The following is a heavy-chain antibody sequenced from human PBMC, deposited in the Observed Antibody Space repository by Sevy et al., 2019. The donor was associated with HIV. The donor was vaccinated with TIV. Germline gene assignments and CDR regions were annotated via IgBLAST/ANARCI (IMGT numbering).Heavy chain of an antibody. CDR1: GFTFSSSV. J-gene: IGHJ5*02. V-gene: IGHV1-58*01. D-gene: IGHD3-3*01. CDR3: ATETFDMRVVP. Sequence: ASVKVSCKASGFTFSSSVVQWVRQSRGQRLEWLGWIVIGSGNTDYAQKFQKRVTITRDMSTNTAYMELSSLTSEDTAVYYCATETFDMRVVPWGPGTLVTVSS. CDR2: IVIGSGNT.